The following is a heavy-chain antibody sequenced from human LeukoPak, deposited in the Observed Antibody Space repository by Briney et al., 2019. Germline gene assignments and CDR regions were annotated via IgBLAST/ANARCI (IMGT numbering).Heavy chain of an antibody. J-gene: IGHJ6*03. D-gene: IGHD1-26*01. CDR2: IYDSGST. V-gene: IGHV4-59*08. CDR1: GGSISSYY. Sequence: PSETLSLTCTVSGGSISSYYWSWIRQPPGKGLEWIGYIYDSGSTNYNPSLKSRVTISVDTSKNQFSLKLSSVTAADAAVYYCARHGSGRYYHYYMDVWGKGTTVTVSS. CDR3: ARHGSGRYYHYYMDV.